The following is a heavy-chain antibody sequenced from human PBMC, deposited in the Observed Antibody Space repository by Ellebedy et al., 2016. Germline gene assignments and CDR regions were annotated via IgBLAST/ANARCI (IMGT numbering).Heavy chain of an antibody. CDR3: ARINDGGN. D-gene: IGHD3-16*01. CDR2: IKEDGSET. V-gene: IGHV3-7*01. CDR1: GLTFSMYW. Sequence: GGSLRLXXAASGLTFSMYWMTWVRQAPGKGLEWVANIKEDGSETYYVDSVKGRFTISRDNARNSLFLQMNSLRDEDTALYYCARINDGGNWGQGTRVTVSS. J-gene: IGHJ4*02.